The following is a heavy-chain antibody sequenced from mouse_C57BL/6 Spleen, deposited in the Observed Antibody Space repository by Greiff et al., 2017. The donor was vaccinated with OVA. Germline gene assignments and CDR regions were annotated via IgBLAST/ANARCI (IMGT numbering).Heavy chain of an antibody. Sequence: QVQLQQSDAELVKPGASVKISCKVSGYTFTDHTIHWMKQRPEQGLEWIGYIYPRDGSTKYNEKFKGKATLTADKSSSTAYMQLNSLTSEDSADYCCARFYYGSSLYYFDYWGQGTTLTVSS. D-gene: IGHD1-1*01. CDR1: GYTFTDHT. CDR2: IYPRDGST. CDR3: ARFYYGSSLYYFDY. J-gene: IGHJ2*01. V-gene: IGHV1-78*01.